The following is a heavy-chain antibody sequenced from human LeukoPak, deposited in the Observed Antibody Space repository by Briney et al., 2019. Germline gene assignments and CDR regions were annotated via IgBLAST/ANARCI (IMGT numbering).Heavy chain of an antibody. CDR1: GFTFSSYA. J-gene: IGHJ4*02. D-gene: IGHD2-15*01. CDR3: AKDRGMFLVGYLDY. Sequence: GGSPRLSCAASGFTFSSYAMSWVRQAPGKGLEWVSAISGSGGTTYYADSVKGRFTISRDNSKNTLYLQMNSLRAEDTAVYYCAKDRGMFLVGYLDYWGQGTLVTVSS. V-gene: IGHV3-23*01. CDR2: ISGSGGTT.